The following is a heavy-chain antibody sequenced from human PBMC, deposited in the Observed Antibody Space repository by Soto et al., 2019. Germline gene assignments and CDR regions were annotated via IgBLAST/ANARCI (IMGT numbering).Heavy chain of an antibody. CDR1: GGSISSYY. Sequence: QVQLQESGPGLVKPSETLSLTCIVSGGSISSYYWSWIRQPAGKGLEWIGRIYTNGATNYNPSLRSRLTMSVDTSKNQLSLRLTSVTAADTAVYYCARGDGVRGLNWFDPWGQGTLVTVSS. V-gene: IGHV4-4*07. J-gene: IGHJ5*02. D-gene: IGHD3-10*01. CDR2: IYTNGAT. CDR3: ARGDGVRGLNWFDP.